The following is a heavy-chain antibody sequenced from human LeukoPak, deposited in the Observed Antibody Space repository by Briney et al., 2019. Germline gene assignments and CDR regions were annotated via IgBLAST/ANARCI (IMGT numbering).Heavy chain of an antibody. CDR2: ISSSGSTI. V-gene: IGHV3-48*04. D-gene: IGHD3-22*01. CDR3: ARDSRIVVDVGVEY. CDR1: GFTFSSYS. Sequence: PGGSLRLSCAASGFTFSSYSMNWVRQAPGKGLEWVSSISSSGSTIYYADSVKGRFTISRDNAKNSLYLQMNSLRAEDTAVYYCARDSRIVVDVGVEYWGQGTLVTVSS. J-gene: IGHJ4*02.